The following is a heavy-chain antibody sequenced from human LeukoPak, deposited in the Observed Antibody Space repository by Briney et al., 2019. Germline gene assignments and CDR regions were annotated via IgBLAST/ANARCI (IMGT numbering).Heavy chain of an antibody. J-gene: IGHJ4*02. CDR2: IIPIFGTS. CDR3: ARALASRGSGYDWGGY. CDR1: GGTFSSYA. D-gene: IGHD5-12*01. V-gene: IGHV1-69*05. Sequence: GASVKGSCKASGGTFSSYAISWVRQAPGQGLEWIGGIIPIFGTSNYAQKFQGRVTITRNTSISTAYMELSSLRSEDTAVYYCARALASRGSGYDWGGYWGQGTLVTVSS.